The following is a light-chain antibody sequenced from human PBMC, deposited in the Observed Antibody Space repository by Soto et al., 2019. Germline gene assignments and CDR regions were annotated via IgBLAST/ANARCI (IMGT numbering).Light chain of an antibody. CDR2: DVS. J-gene: IGLJ2*01. Sequence: QSALAQPRSVSGSPGQSVTISCTGTSSDVGGYDYVSWYQQDPGKAPKVLIYDVSERPSGVPDRFSGSKSDNTASLTISGLQAEDEAYYYCSSYAGSYTFVVFGGGTKVTVL. CDR1: SSDVGGYDY. V-gene: IGLV2-11*01. CDR3: SSYAGSYTFVV.